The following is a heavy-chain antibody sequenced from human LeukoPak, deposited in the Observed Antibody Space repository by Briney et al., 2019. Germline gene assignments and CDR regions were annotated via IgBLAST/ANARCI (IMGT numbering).Heavy chain of an antibody. V-gene: IGHV4-59*01. Sequence: SSETLSLTCTVSGGSISSYYWSWIRQPPGKGLEWIGYIYYSGSTNYNPSLKSRVTISVDTSKNQFSLKLSSVTAADTAVYYCARGRVVGYYDILTGYYGGAHWFDPWGQGTLVTVSS. CDR1: GGSISSYY. D-gene: IGHD3-9*01. CDR2: IYYSGST. J-gene: IGHJ5*02. CDR3: ARGRVVGYYDILTGYYGGAHWFDP.